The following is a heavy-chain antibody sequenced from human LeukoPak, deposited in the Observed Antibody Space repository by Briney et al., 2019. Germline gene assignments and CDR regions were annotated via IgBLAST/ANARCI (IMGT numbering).Heavy chain of an antibody. D-gene: IGHD4-11*01. Sequence: PSETLSLTCTVSGYSITSGSYWGWIRQPPGKGVEWIANVYHRGTTYYTPSLKSRLTISVDTSKNHFSLRLSSLSAADTAIYYCARFADTNYDAFDIWGQGTLVTVSS. V-gene: IGHV4-38-2*02. J-gene: IGHJ3*02. CDR1: GYSITSGSY. CDR3: ARFADTNYDAFDI. CDR2: VYHRGTT.